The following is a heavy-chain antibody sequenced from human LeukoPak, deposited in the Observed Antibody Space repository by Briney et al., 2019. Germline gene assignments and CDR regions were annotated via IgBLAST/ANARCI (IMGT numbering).Heavy chain of an antibody. J-gene: IGHJ4*02. CDR1: GFTFSSYA. D-gene: IGHD3-22*01. CDR3: ARDRLSDSSGSSFDY. CDR2: ISGSGGST. V-gene: IGHV3-23*01. Sequence: GGSLRLSCAASGFTFSSYAMSWVRQAPGKGLEWVSAISGSGGSTYYADSEKGRFTISRDNSKNTLYLQMNSLRAEDTAVYYCARDRLSDSSGSSFDYWGQGTLVTVSS.